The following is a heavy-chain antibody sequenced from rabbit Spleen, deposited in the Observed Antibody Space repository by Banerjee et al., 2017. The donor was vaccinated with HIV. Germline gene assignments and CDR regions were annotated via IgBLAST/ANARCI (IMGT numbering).Heavy chain of an antibody. Sequence: QEQLEESGGDLVKPGASLTLTCTASGFSFSGSFYMCWVRQAPGKGLEWIGTIWTGSTGITWYASWAKGRFTISKTSSTTVTLQLSSLTAADTATYFCAREGYTYGYTTATDSLWGQGTLVTVS. CDR3: AREGYTYGYTTATDSL. V-gene: IGHV1S45*01. D-gene: IGHD6-1*01. CDR1: GFSFSGSFY. CDR2: IWTGSTGIT. J-gene: IGHJ4*01.